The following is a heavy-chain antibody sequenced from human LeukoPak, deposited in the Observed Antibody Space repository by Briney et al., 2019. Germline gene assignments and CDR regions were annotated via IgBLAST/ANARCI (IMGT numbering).Heavy chain of an antibody. V-gene: IGHV3-23*01. D-gene: IGHD3-22*01. CDR1: GFTFSSYG. CDR2: ISGSGGST. Sequence: GGSLRLSCAASGFTFSSYGMSWVRQAPGKGLEWVSAISGSGGSTYYADSVKGRFTISRDNSKNTLYLQMNSLRAEDTAVYYCAKLYYYDSSAHGDYWGQGTLVTVSS. J-gene: IGHJ4*02. CDR3: AKLYYYDSSAHGDY.